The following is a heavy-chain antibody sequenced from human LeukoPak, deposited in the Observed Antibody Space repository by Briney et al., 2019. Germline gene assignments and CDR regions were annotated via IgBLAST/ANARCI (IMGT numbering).Heavy chain of an antibody. D-gene: IGHD4-23*01. V-gene: IGHV4-59*08. CDR3: ARHISDYGGSPHRAFDI. CDR1: GGSISSYY. J-gene: IGHJ3*02. CDR2: IYYSGNT. Sequence: PSETLSLTCTVSGGSISSYYWSWIRQPPGKELEWIGYIYYSGNTNYNPSLKSRVTISVDTSKNQFSLKLSPVTVADTAVYFCARHISDYGGSPHRAFDIWDQGTMVTVSS.